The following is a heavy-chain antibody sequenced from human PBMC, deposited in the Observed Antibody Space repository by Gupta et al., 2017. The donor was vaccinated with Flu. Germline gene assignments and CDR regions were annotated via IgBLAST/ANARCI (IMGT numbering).Heavy chain of an antibody. CDR2: IYPVDSDT. CDR1: GSIFSNYW. Sequence: EVQLGPSGAEVKERGESVKSSCADSGSIFSNYWIGCVRLMPGIGLEWMGIIYPVDSDTRYSQSFQGQVPISADKSISTAYLQWSSLKASDTAMYYCAGRLYDQEAFDIWGQGTMVTV. J-gene: IGHJ3*02. D-gene: IGHD3-22*01. CDR3: AGRLYDQEAFDI. V-gene: IGHV5-51*03.